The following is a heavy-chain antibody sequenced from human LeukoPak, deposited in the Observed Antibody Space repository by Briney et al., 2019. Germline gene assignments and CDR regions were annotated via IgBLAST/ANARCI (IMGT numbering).Heavy chain of an antibody. V-gene: IGHV4-34*01. CDR1: GESFSGYY. CDR2: TNHSGST. CDR3: ARCFRSGYENYYYMDV. D-gene: IGHD5-12*01. J-gene: IGHJ6*03. Sequence: PSETLSLTCAVYGESFSGYYWSWVRQPPGKGLEWIGETNHSGSTNYTPPLKSRVTMSVDTSKHQFSLKLSSVTAADTAVYYCARCFRSGYENYYYMDVWGKGTTVTVSS.